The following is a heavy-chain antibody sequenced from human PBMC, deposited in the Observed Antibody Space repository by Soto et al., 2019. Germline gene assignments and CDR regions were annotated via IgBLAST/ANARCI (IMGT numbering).Heavy chain of an antibody. CDR3: ATGGGFGTWANTSHFSYGMDV. J-gene: IGHJ6*02. CDR1: GYTFTDLS. CDR2: FDPEEDET. Sequence: VKVSCKVSGYTFTDLSVHWVRQAPGKGLEWMGGFDPEEDETIYAQKFKGRVAMTEDTSTDTAYMELSSLRSEDTAMYYCATGGGFGTWANTSHFSYGMDVWGQGTAVTVSS. V-gene: IGHV1-24*01. D-gene: IGHD3-10*01.